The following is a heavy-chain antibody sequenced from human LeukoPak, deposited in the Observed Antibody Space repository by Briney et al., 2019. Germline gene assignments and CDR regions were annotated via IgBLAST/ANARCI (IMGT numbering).Heavy chain of an antibody. V-gene: IGHV4-39*07. CDR3: ARDSPYGSGNLGLDY. Sequence: SETLSLTCTVSGGSISSSSYYWGWIRQPPGKGLEWIGSIYHSGSTNYNPSLKSRVTISVDKSKNQFSLKLSSVTAADTAVYYCARDSPYGSGNLGLDYWGQGALVTVSS. CDR1: GGSISSSSYY. J-gene: IGHJ4*02. CDR2: IYHSGST. D-gene: IGHD3-10*01.